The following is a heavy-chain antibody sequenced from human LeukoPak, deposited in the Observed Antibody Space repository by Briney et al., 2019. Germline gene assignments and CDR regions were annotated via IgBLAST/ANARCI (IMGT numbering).Heavy chain of an antibody. CDR3: ASQTGSVSDY. J-gene: IGHJ4*02. CDR2: IYYSGST. CDR1: GGSISSYY. Sequence: PSETLFLTCTFSGGSISSYYWSVIRQPPGEGLGWVGYIYYSGSTNYEPSLKSRVTISVDTSKNQFSLKLSSVTAADTAVYYCASQTGSVSDYWGQGTLVTVSS. V-gene: IGHV4-59*01. D-gene: IGHD7-27*01.